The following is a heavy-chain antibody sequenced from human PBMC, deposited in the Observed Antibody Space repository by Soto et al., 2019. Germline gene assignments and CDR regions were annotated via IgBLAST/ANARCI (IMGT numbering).Heavy chain of an antibody. V-gene: IGHV4-34*01. J-gene: IGHJ4*02. Sequence: SETLSLTCAVYGGSFSGYYWSWIRQPPGKGLEWIGEINHSGSTNYNPSLKSRVTISVDTSKNQFSLKLSSVTAADTAVYYCASENYDILTGYYMAYYFDYWGQGTLVT. D-gene: IGHD3-9*01. CDR2: INHSGST. CDR3: ASENYDILTGYYMAYYFDY. CDR1: GGSFSGYY.